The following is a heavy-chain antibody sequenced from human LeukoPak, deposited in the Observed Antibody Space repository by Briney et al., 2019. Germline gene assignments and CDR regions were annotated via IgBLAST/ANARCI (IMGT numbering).Heavy chain of an antibody. Sequence: PSGTLSLTCAVYGGSFSGYYRSWIRQPPGKGLEWIGEINHSGSTNYNPSLKSRVTISVDTSKNQFSLKLSSVTAADTAVYYCARFYGDSPPHAAFDIWGQGTMVTVSS. CDR3: ARFYGDSPPHAAFDI. V-gene: IGHV4-34*01. CDR2: INHSGST. CDR1: GGSFSGYY. J-gene: IGHJ3*02. D-gene: IGHD4-17*01.